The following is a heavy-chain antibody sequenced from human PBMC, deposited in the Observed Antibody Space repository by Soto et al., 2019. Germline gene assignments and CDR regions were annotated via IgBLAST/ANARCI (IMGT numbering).Heavy chain of an antibody. Sequence: QVQLQESGPGLVKPSGTLSLTCAGSGGSIITTTNWWTWVRQPPGKGLEWIGEIYHTGSTNYNPSLKSRVTISVDQSKNQFSLNLNSVTAADTAVYYCASLFDYWGPGTLVTVSS. CDR1: GGSIITTTNW. CDR3: ASLFDY. V-gene: IGHV4-4*02. CDR2: IYHTGST. J-gene: IGHJ4*02.